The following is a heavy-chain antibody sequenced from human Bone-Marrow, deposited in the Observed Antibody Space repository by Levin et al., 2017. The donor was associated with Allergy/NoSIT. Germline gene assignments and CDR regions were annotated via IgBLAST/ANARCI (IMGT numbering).Heavy chain of an antibody. CDR3: ASLGYTISYYDYAMDV. Sequence: SQTLSLTCSVSGGSISNSYWSWIRQAPGKGLAWIGYIKNSGTTKYNPSLNSRVTISADTSKNQVSLRLTSVTAADTAVYYCASLGYTISYYDYAMDVWGQGTTVTVSS. CDR1: GGSISNSY. CDR2: IKNSGTT. D-gene: IGHD5-12*01. V-gene: IGHV4-59*01. J-gene: IGHJ6*02.